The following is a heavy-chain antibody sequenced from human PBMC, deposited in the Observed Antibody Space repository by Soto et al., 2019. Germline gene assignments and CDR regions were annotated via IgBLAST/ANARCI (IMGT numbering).Heavy chain of an antibody. D-gene: IGHD4-17*01. CDR2: VNPSVRST. CDR3: ASRKGYGFAFDI. CDR1: GYTFTSDY. V-gene: IGHV1-46*03. J-gene: IGHJ3*02. Sequence: QVQQVQSGAEVKKPGASVKVSCKASGYTFTSDYMHWVRQAPGQGLEWMGVVNPSVRSTTYAQKFQGRVSMTRDTSTSTVYMELSSLRSEDTAMYYCASRKGYGFAFDIWGQGTLVTVSS.